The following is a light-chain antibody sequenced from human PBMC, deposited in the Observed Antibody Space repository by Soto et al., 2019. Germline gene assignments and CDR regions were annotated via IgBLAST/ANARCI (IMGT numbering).Light chain of an antibody. CDR1: SSNIGSNT. CDR2: SNN. Sequence: QPVLTQPPSASGTPGQRVTISCSGRSSNIGSNTVNWYQQLPGTAPKLLIYSNNQRPSGVPDRFSGSKSGTPASLAISGLQSEDEADYYCAAWDDSLDVVFGGGTKLTVL. J-gene: IGLJ2*01. V-gene: IGLV1-44*01. CDR3: AAWDDSLDVV.